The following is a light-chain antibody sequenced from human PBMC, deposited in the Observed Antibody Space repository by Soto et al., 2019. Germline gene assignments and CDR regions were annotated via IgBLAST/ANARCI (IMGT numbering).Light chain of an antibody. Sequence: QSALTQPPSVSGAPGQRVTISCTGSSSNIGAGYDVHWYQQFPGTAPKLLIYGNSNRPSGVPDRFSGSKSDTSASLAITGLQAEDEADYYCQSYDSSLSGYVFGTGTKVNVL. CDR3: QSYDSSLSGYV. J-gene: IGLJ1*01. CDR1: SSNIGAGYD. CDR2: GNS. V-gene: IGLV1-40*01.